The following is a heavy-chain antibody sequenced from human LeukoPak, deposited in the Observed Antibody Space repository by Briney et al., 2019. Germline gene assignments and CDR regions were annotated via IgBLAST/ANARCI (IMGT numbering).Heavy chain of an antibody. J-gene: IGHJ3*02. CDR1: GGSISSYY. D-gene: IGHD5-12*01. CDR2: IYYSGST. CDR3: ARGRDGYKYDAFDI. V-gene: IGHV4-59*01. Sequence: PSETLSLTCTVSGGSISSYYWSWIRQPPGKGLEWIGYIYYSGSTNYNPSLKSRVTISVDTSKNQFSLKLSSVIAADTAVYYCARGRDGYKYDAFDIWGQGTMVTVSS.